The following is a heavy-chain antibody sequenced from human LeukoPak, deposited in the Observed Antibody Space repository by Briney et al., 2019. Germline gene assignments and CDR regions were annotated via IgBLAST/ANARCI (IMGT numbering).Heavy chain of an antibody. J-gene: IGHJ4*02. CDR3: ARANYYGSGKKDLDY. CDR2: MNPNSGNT. Sequence: ASVKVSCKASGYTFTTYDINWVRQATGQGLEWMGWMNPNSGNTGYAQKFQGRVTMTRNTSTSTAYMELNSPRSEDTAVYYCARANYYGSGKKDLDYWGQGTLVTVSS. V-gene: IGHV1-8*01. CDR1: GYTFTTYD. D-gene: IGHD3-10*01.